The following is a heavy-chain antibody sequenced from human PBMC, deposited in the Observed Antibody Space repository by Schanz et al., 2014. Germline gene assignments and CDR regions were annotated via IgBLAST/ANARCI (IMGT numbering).Heavy chain of an antibody. D-gene: IGHD2-2*01. J-gene: IGHJ4*02. CDR3: ARAARRTRVVPLYFDY. V-gene: IGHV4-34*01. CDR1: GGSFSGYY. CDR2: INHGGST. Sequence: QVQLQQWGAGLLKPSETLSLTCAVYGGSFSGYYWSWIRQPPGKGLEWIAEINHGGSTNYNPSLKSRVTISVDTSKNQFSLKWRSVTAADTAVYDCARAARRTRVVPLYFDYWGQGTLVTVSS.